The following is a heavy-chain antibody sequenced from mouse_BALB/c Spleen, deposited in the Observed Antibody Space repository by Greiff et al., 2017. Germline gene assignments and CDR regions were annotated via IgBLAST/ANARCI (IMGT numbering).Heavy chain of an antibody. CDR2: ISYSGST. V-gene: IGHV3-2*02. D-gene: IGHD2-10*01. CDR3: ARLSYPHYYAMDY. J-gene: IGHJ4*01. CDR1: GYSITSDYA. Sequence: EVKLVESGPGLVKPSQSLSLTCTVTGYSITSDYAWNWIRQFPGNKLEWMGYISYSGSTSYNPSLKSRISITRDTSKNQFFLQLNSVTTEDTATYYCARLSYPHYYAMDYWGQGTSVTVSS.